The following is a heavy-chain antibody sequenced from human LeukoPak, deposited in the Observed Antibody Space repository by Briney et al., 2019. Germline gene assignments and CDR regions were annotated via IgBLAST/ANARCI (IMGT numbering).Heavy chain of an antibody. CDR2: IYYSGST. V-gene: IGHV4-31*03. CDR3: ARGSLGYCSSTSCSWFDP. Sequence: KASETLSLTCTVSGGSISSGGYYWRWIRQHPGKGLEWIGYIYYSGSTYYNPSLKSRVTISVDTSKNQFSLKLSSVTAADTAVYYCARGSLGYCSSTSCSWFDPWGQGTLVTVSS. J-gene: IGHJ5*02. D-gene: IGHD2-2*01. CDR1: GGSISSGGYY.